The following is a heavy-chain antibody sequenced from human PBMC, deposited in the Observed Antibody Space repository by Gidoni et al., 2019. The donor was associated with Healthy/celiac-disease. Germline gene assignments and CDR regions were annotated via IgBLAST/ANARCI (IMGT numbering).Heavy chain of an antibody. CDR2: ISGSGGST. V-gene: IGHV3-23*01. D-gene: IGHD1-26*01. CDR1: GFTFSSYA. Sequence: EVQLLESGGGLVQPGGSLRLSCAASGFTFSSYAMSWVRQAPGKGLEWVSAISGSGGSTYYADSVKGRFTISRDNSKNTLYLQMNSLRAEDTAVYYCAKDAQRGFKIVGATTIDYWGQGTLVTVSS. J-gene: IGHJ4*02. CDR3: AKDAQRGFKIVGATTIDY.